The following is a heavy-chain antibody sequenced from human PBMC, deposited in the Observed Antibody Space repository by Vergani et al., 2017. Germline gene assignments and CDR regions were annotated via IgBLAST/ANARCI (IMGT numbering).Heavy chain of an antibody. CDR3: AGAKAEYYYDSSGYTLDY. J-gene: IGHJ4*02. CDR1: VGTFSSYT. V-gene: IGHV1-69*02. CDR2: IIPILGIA. Sequence: QVQLVQSGAELKKPGSSVKVSCKASVGTFSSYTISWVRQAPGQGLEWMGRIIPILGIANNAQKFQGRVPITADKSTSTAYIELSSLRSEDTAVYYCAGAKAEYYYDSSGYTLDYWGQGTLVTVSS. D-gene: IGHD3-22*01.